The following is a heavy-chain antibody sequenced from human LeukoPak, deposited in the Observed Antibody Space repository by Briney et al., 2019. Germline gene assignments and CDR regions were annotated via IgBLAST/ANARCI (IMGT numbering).Heavy chain of an antibody. CDR1: GGTFCSYA. Sequence: GASVKVSCKASGGTFCSYAISWVRQAPGQGLEWMGGIIPIFGTANYAQKFQGRVTITADESTSTAYMELSSLRSEDTAVYYCARGDSSKTGFDYWGQGTLVTVSS. V-gene: IGHV1-69*13. J-gene: IGHJ4*02. CDR2: IIPIFGTA. D-gene: IGHD6-13*01. CDR3: ARGDSSKTGFDY.